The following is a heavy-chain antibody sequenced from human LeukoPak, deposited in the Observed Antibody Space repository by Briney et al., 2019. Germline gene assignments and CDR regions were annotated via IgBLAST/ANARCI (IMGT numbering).Heavy chain of an antibody. J-gene: IGHJ6*02. Sequence: PSETLSLTCTVSGGSISSYYWSWIRQPPGKGLEWIAYISDIGSINYNPSLKSRVTISVDTSKNQFSLKLSSVTAADTAVYYCARRAYSYGYYYYYGMDVWGQGTTVTVSS. CDR1: GGSISSYY. D-gene: IGHD5-18*01. V-gene: IGHV4-59*08. CDR2: ISDIGSI. CDR3: ARRAYSYGYYYYYGMDV.